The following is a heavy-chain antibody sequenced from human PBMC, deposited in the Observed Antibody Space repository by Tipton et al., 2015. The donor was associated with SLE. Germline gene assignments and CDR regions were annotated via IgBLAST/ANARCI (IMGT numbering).Heavy chain of an antibody. CDR2: ISSSGGST. D-gene: IGHD5-18*01. CDR3: ARDRVDTGVVHLFDY. CDR1: GFTFSSCA. J-gene: IGHJ4*02. V-gene: IGHV3-23*01. Sequence: SLRLSCTASGFTFSSCAMSWVRQAPGKGLEWVSGISSSGGSTYYADSVKGRFTISRDNSKNTLSLQMNSLRAEDTAVYYCARDRVDTGVVHLFDYWGQGTLVTVSS.